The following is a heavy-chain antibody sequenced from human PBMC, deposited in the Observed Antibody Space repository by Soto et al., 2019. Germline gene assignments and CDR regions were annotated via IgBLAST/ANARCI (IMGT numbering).Heavy chain of an antibody. J-gene: IGHJ5*01. V-gene: IGHV2-70*04. CDR2: IDWDGAK. D-gene: IGHD1-1*01. CDR3: AKTGTDGSCFGS. CDR1: GFALSLRGKR. Sequence: FTISGFALSLRGKRVGWVHQPTGKALEWLARIDWDGAKFYSTPLRTSLTTSKDTSKNQVVLTITSLDPVDTGTYYCAKTGTDGSCFGSWGQGTLVPVSS.